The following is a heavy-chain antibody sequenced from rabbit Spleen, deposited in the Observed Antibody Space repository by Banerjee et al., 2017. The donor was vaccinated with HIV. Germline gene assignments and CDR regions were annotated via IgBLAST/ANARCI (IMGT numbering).Heavy chain of an antibody. Sequence: QEQLLESGGGLVKPEGSLKLSCTASGFSFSDKDVMCWVRQAPGKGLEWIVCIDSGSSGFTYFASWAKGRFTISKTSSTTVTLQMTSLTAADTAPYFCARDLPGVIGWNFGWWGPGTLVTVS. CDR1: GFSFSDKDV. D-gene: IGHD1-1*01. J-gene: IGHJ4*01. V-gene: IGHV1S45*01. CDR3: ARDLPGVIGWNFGW. CDR2: IDSGSSGFT.